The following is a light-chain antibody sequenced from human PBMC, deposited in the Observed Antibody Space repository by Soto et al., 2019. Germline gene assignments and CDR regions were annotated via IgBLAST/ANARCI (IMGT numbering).Light chain of an antibody. CDR3: QQYLRSPVT. CDR2: DAS. J-gene: IGKJ5*01. V-gene: IGKV3-20*01. Sequence: EIVMTQSPATLSLSPGERATLSCRASQSVGRNFFAWYQQKPGQAPRLLIYDASIRATGIPDRFSGSGSGTDFTLTISRLEPDDFAVYNCQQYLRSPVTFGGGTRLEIK. CDR1: QSVGRNF.